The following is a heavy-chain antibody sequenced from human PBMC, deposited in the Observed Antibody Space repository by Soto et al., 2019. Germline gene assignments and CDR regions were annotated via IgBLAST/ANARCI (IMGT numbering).Heavy chain of an antibody. D-gene: IGHD3-3*01. V-gene: IGHV3-48*02. J-gene: IGHJ6*02. CDR3: ARLPNYDFWSGPYYYYYYGTDV. CDR2: ISGSSSSI. CDR1: GFSFSSYG. Sequence: GGSLRLSCAASGFSFSSYGMHWVRQAPGKGLEWVSYISGSSSSIYYADSVKGRFTISRDNAKNSLYLQMNSLRDEDTAVYYCARLPNYDFWSGPYYYYYYGTDVWGQGTTVTVSS.